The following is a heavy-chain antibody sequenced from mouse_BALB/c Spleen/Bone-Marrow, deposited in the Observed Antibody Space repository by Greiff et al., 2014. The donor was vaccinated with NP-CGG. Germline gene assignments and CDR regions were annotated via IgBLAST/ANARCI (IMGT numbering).Heavy chain of an antibody. Sequence: EVQRVESGGGLVKPGGSLKLSCAASGFTFSSCAMSWVRQTPEKRLEWVATISSGGSYTYCLDSVKGRFTISRDNAKNTLYLQMSSLRPKDTAMYYCARAGRYDGNFDYWGQGTTLTVSS. J-gene: IGHJ2*01. CDR1: GFTFSSCA. CDR3: ARAGRYDGNFDY. CDR2: ISSGGSYT. V-gene: IGHV5-9-3*01. D-gene: IGHD2-14*01.